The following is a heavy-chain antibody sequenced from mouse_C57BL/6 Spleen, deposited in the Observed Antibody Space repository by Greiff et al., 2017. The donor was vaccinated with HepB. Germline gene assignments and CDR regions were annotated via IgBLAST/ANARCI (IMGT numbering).Heavy chain of an antibody. J-gene: IGHJ2*01. CDR2: IYPGDGDT. CDR3: ARTEDDGYLDYFDY. Sequence: VQLQQSGPELVKPGASVKISCKASGYAFSSSWMNWVKQRPGKGLEWIGRIYPGDGDTNYNRKFKGKATLTADKSSSTAYMQLSSLTSEDSAVYFCARTEDDGYLDYFDYWGQGTTLTVSS. V-gene: IGHV1-82*01. D-gene: IGHD2-3*01. CDR1: GYAFSSSW.